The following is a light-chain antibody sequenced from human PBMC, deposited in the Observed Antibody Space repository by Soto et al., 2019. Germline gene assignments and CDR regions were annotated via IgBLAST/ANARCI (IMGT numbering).Light chain of an antibody. J-gene: IGLJ2*01. CDR1: SSNIGSNS. CDR2: SDN. Sequence: QSVLTQPPSAPGTPGQRVSISCSGSSSNIGSNSVNWYQRLPGTAPKLLIYSDNERPSGVPDRFSGSKSGTSASLAISGVQSEDEADYHCAAWDDSLNGVVFGGGTKLTVL. CDR3: AAWDDSLNGVV. V-gene: IGLV1-44*01.